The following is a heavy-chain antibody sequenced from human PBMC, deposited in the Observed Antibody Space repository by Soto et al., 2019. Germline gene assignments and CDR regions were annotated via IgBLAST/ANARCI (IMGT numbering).Heavy chain of an antibody. V-gene: IGHV1-2*04. CDR1: GYTFTGYY. CDR3: ARGIAARRYLDAFDI. CDR2: INPNSGGT. D-gene: IGHD6-6*01. Sequence: QVQLVQSGAEVKKPGASVKVSCKASGYTFTGYYMHWVRQAPGQGLEWMGWINPNSGGTNYAQKFQGWVTMTRDTSISTAYMERSRLRSDDTAVYYGARGIAARRYLDAFDIWGQGTMVTVSS. J-gene: IGHJ3*02.